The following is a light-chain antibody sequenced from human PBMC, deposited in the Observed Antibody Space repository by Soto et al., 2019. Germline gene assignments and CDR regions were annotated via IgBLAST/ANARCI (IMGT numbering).Light chain of an antibody. Sequence: QSVLTQPASVSGSPGQSITISCTGTSSDVGGYNYVSWYQQHPGTAPKLMIYDVSNRPSGVSNRFSGSKSGNTASLTISGLKAEDEADYYCSSYTSSSTPVFGTGTKLTVL. CDR3: SSYTSSSTPV. V-gene: IGLV2-14*01. J-gene: IGLJ1*01. CDR1: SSDVGGYNY. CDR2: DVS.